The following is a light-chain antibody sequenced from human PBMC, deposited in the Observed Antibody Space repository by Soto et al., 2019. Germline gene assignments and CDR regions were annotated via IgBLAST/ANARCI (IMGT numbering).Light chain of an antibody. CDR2: GAS. V-gene: IGKV3-20*01. CDR3: QQYGASPQT. Sequence: EIVLTQSPGTLSLSPGERATLSCRASQSISARHLAWYQQKPGQAPRLLIYGASSRATGIPDRLSGSGSGTDFTLTIGRLEPEDFAVYYCQQYGASPQTFGQGRKLDIK. J-gene: IGKJ1*01. CDR1: QSISARH.